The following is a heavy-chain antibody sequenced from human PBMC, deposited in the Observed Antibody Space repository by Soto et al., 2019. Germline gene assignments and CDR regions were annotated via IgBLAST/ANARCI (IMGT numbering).Heavy chain of an antibody. CDR3: ESDCGGDCYLPYNYYAMDV. CDR2: ISVYKDNI. V-gene: IGHV1-18*04. Sequence: DSFKISCKDCGDTCIRYGWSWVVQTPRRGGAGMGWISVYKDNIIYAQKLQGRVTLTTDTSTSTAYMELRSLTSHDTAVYYCESDCGGDCYLPYNYYAMDVWGQGTTVTVSS. D-gene: IGHD2-21*02. J-gene: IGHJ6*02. CDR1: GDTCIRYG.